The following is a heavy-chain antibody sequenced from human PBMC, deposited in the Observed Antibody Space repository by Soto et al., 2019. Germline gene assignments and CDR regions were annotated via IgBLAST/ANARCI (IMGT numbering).Heavy chain of an antibody. CDR1: GFTFSSYA. D-gene: IGHD6-25*01. CDR2: ISYDGSNK. Sequence: QVQLVESGGGVVQPGRSLRLSCAASGFTFSSYAMHWVRQAPGKGLEWVAVISYDGSNKYYADSVKGRFTISRDNSKNTLYLQMNSLRAEDTVVYYCARDPGGTIAAWGQGTLVTVSS. CDR3: ARDPGGTIAA. V-gene: IGHV3-30-3*01. J-gene: IGHJ4*02.